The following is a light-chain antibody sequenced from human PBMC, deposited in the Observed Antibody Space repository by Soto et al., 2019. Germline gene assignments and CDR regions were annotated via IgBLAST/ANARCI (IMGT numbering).Light chain of an antibody. CDR3: QQSNSYPWT. V-gene: IGKV1-9*01. CDR1: QSIVTY. CDR2: AAS. Sequence: DIQMTQSPSSLSASVGDRVTITCRASQSIVTYLNWYLQKPGKAPKLLIYAASNLQSGVPSRFSGSGSGTQFTLTISSLQPDDFATYYCQQSNSYPWTFSQGTKVDIK. J-gene: IGKJ1*01.